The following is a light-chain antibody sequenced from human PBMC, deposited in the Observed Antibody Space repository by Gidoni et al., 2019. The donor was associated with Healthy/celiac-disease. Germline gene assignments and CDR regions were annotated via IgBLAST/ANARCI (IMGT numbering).Light chain of an antibody. V-gene: IGLV8-61*01. CDR3: VLYMGSGIWV. CDR2: STN. Sequence: QTVVTQEPAFSVSPGGTVTLTCGLSSGSVSTSYSPSWYQPTPGQAPRTPIYSTNTRSSGVPDRFSGSILGNKAALTITGAQADDESDYYCVLYMGSGIWVFGGGTKLTVL. CDR1: SGSVSTSYS. J-gene: IGLJ3*02.